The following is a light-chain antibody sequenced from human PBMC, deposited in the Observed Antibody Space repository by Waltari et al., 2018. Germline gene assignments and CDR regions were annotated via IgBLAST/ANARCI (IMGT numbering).Light chain of an antibody. CDR1: QSIGSN. J-gene: IGKJ2*01. Sequence: EIVLTQSPDFQSVTPTEKVTITCRASQSIGSNLHWYQQKLDQSPKLLIKYASQSFSGVPSRFSGSGSGTDFTLTINSLEAEDAATYYCHQSRSLPYTFGQGTKLEIK. CDR3: HQSRSLPYT. CDR2: YAS. V-gene: IGKV6-21*01.